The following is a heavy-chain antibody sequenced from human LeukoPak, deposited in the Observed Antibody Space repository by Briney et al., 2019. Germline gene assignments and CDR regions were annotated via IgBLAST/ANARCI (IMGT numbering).Heavy chain of an antibody. Sequence: GGSLRLSCAASGFTFSSYAMHWVRQAPGKGLEWVAVISYDGSNKYYADSVKGRFTISRDNSKSTLYLQMNSLRAEDTAVYYCARESGWYDYWGQGTLVTVSS. J-gene: IGHJ4*02. D-gene: IGHD6-19*01. CDR3: ARESGWYDY. CDR2: ISYDGSNK. V-gene: IGHV3-30-3*01. CDR1: GFTFSSYA.